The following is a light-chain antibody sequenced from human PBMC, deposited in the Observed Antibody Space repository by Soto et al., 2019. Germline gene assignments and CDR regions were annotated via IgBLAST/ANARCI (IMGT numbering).Light chain of an antibody. CDR2: DAS. J-gene: IGKJ5*01. V-gene: IGKV3-11*01. Sequence: EVVLTQSPATLSLSPGERATLSCRASQSVGGHLAWYQQKPGQAPRHLIYDASDRATGIPARFSGSGSETDFTLTISSLEPDDFAVYYCQQRNTWPPSITFGQGTRLEIK. CDR3: QQRNTWPPSIT. CDR1: QSVGGH.